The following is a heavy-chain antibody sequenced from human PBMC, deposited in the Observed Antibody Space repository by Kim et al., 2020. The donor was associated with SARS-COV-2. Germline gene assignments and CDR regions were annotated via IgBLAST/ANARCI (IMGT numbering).Heavy chain of an antibody. Sequence: PSLKSRVTMSVDTSKNQFSLKLSSVTAADTAVYYCARAKRPFGVVVGIDPWGQGTLVTVSS. J-gene: IGHJ5*02. D-gene: IGHD3-3*01. V-gene: IGHV4-31*02. CDR3: ARAKRPFGVVVGIDP.